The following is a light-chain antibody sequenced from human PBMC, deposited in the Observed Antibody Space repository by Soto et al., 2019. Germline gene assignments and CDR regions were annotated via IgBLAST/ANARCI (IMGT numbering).Light chain of an antibody. J-gene: IGKJ4*01. CDR3: LQVNSFPLS. V-gene: IGKV3-11*01. CDR1: QSVSSY. Sequence: EIVLTPSPATLSLSPEERATLSCRASQSVSSYLAWYQQKPGQAPRLLIYDAPNRAIGIPARFSGSGSGTDFTLTISSLQPEDFATYYCLQVNSFPLSFGGGTKVDIK. CDR2: DAP.